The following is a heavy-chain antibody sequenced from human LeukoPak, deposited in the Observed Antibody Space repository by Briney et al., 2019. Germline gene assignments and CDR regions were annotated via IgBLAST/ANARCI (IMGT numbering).Heavy chain of an antibody. D-gene: IGHD6-6*01. CDR1: GGSFSGYY. Sequence: SETLSLTCAVYGGSFSGYYWSWIRQPPGKGLEWIGEINHSGSTNYNPSLKSRVTISVDTSKNQFSLKLSSVTAADTAVYYCARVEHIAARHPFDYWGQGTLVTVSS. V-gene: IGHV4-34*01. J-gene: IGHJ4*02. CDR3: ARVEHIAARHPFDY. CDR2: INHSGST.